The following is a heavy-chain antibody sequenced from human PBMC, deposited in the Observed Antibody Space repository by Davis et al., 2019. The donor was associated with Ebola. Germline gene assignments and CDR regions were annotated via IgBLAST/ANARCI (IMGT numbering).Heavy chain of an antibody. V-gene: IGHV1-18*01. J-gene: IGHJ4*02. Sequence: ASVKVSCKASGYTFSSYGFRWVRQAPGQGLEWMGWISAYNRNTNYEQNFQGRVTITTDTSTSTAYMELRSLRAEDTAVYYCATRGVGGGYFDYWGQGTLVTVSS. CDR2: ISAYNRNT. CDR1: GYTFSSYG. CDR3: ATRGVGGGYFDY. D-gene: IGHD3-10*01.